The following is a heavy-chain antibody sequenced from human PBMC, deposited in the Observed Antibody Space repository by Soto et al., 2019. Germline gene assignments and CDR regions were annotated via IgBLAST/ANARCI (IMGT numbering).Heavy chain of an antibody. CDR2: IYTSGTT. Sequence: LRVSYGATGGMVGDLYRNRVRQGQGTGLEWVSVIYTSGTTYFADSVKGRVTISRDNFKNMLYLQMSSRRAEDTAVYYCARDRLGRDSGAWSEAYDIWGQGT. D-gene: IGHD3-10*01. CDR1: GGMVGDLY. J-gene: IGHJ3*02. V-gene: IGHV3-53*01. CDR3: ARDRLGRDSGAWSEAYDI.